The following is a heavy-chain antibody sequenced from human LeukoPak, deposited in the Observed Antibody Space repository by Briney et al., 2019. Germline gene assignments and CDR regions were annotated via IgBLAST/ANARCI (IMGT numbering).Heavy chain of an antibody. V-gene: IGHV3-15*01. J-gene: IGHJ3*02. CDR3: ASPVGATTVRAFDI. Sequence: GGSLRLSCAASGFTFTSAWMSWVRQAPGKGLEWVGRIKGKTAAGAPDYVASVKGRFTISRDDSKNTLFLQMNSLKTEDTAVYYCASPVGATTVRAFDIWGQGTMVTVSS. CDR2: IKGKTAAGAP. CDR1: GFTFTSAW. D-gene: IGHD1-26*01.